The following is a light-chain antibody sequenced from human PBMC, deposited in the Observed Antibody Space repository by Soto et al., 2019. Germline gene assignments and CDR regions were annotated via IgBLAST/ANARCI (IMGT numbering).Light chain of an antibody. J-gene: IGKJ1*01. Sequence: DIQMTQSPSTLSASVGDRVTITCRASQSISSWLAWYQQKPGKDPNLLIYDASSLESGVPSRFSGSGSGTEFTLTISSLQPDDFATYYCQQYNSYSGTFGQGTKVEIK. CDR2: DAS. V-gene: IGKV1-5*01. CDR1: QSISSW. CDR3: QQYNSYSGT.